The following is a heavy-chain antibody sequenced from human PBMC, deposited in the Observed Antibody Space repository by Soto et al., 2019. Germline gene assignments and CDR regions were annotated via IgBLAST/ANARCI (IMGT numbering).Heavy chain of an antibody. CDR1: GGSISSSSYY. Sequence: SETLSLTCTVSGGSISSSSYYWGWIRQPPGKGLEWIGSIYYSGSTYYNPSLKSRVTISVDTSKNQFSLKLNSVTPEDTAVYYCAREFPYYESSDSYFDYWGQGALVTVSS. J-gene: IGHJ4*02. D-gene: IGHD3-16*01. V-gene: IGHV4-39*02. CDR3: AREFPYYESSDSYFDY. CDR2: IYYSGST.